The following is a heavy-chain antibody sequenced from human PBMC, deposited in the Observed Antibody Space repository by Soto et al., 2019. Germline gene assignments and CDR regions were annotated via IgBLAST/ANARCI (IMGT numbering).Heavy chain of an antibody. CDR3: ARGISDWIFNY. CDR2: VSGSGDST. D-gene: IGHD3-9*01. CDR1: GFTFSTYS. J-gene: IGHJ4*02. V-gene: IGHV3-23*01. Sequence: GGSLRLSCVASGFTFSTYSMSWVRQAPGKGLEWVSAVSGSGDSTYYADSVKGRFPISRDNSRNTVYLQMNSLRAEDTAVYYCARGISDWIFNYWGQGTVVTVSS.